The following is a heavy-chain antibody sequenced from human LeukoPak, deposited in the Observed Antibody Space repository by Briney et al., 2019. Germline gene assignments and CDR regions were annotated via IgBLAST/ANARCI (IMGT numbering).Heavy chain of an antibody. CDR1: GGSISSYY. Sequence: SETLSLTCTVSGGSISSYYWSWIRQPPGKGLEWIGYIYYSGSTNYNPSLKSRVTISVDMSKNQFSLKLSSVTAADTAFYYCARVAAKTVDYWGQGTLVTVSS. V-gene: IGHV4-59*12. CDR3: ARVAAKTVDY. J-gene: IGHJ4*02. D-gene: IGHD2-15*01. CDR2: IYYSGST.